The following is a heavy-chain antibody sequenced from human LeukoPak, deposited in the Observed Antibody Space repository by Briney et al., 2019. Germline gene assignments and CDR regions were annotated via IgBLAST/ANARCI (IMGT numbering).Heavy chain of an antibody. CDR3: ARGQLRLSN. Sequence: SETLSLTCAVYGGAFNGYYWTWIRQPPGKGLEWIGEINHSGSTDYNPSLKSRVTISVDTSKNQFSLKLNSVTAADTAVYYCARGQLRLSNWGQGSLVIVSS. CDR1: GGAFNGYY. J-gene: IGHJ4*02. D-gene: IGHD6-25*01. V-gene: IGHV4-34*01. CDR2: INHSGST.